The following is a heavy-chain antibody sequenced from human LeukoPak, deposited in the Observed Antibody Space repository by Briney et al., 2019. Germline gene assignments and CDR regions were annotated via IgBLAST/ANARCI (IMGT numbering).Heavy chain of an antibody. V-gene: IGHV1-2*02. D-gene: IGHD3-10*01. CDR3: ARSGMVRGFDP. CDR2: INPNSGGT. Sequence: ASVKVSCKASGYTFTDYYIHGVRQAPGQGLEWMGWINPNSGGTSYVQKFQGRVSMTRDTSSTTAYVELSRLRSDDTAVYYSARSGMVRGFDPWGQGTLVTVS. J-gene: IGHJ5*02. CDR1: GYTFTDYY.